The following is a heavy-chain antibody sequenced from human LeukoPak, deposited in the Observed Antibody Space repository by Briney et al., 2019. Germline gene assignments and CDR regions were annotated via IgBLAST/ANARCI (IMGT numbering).Heavy chain of an antibody. J-gene: IGHJ4*02. V-gene: IGHV3-30-3*02. D-gene: IGHD3-22*01. CDR2: ISYDGSNK. CDR3: ATALEIVVVTAFDY. CDR1: GFTFSSYA. Sequence: QPGGSLRLSCAASGFTFSSYAMHWVRQAPGKGLEWVAVISYDGSNKYYADSVKGRFTISRDNSKNTLYLQMNSLRAEDTAVYYCATALEIVVVTAFDYWGQGTLVTVSS.